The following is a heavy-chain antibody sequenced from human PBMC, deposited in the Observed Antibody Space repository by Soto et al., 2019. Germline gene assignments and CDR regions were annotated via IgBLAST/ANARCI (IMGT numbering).Heavy chain of an antibody. V-gene: IGHV1-69*06. D-gene: IGHD6-6*01. CDR1: GGTFSSYA. CDR2: IIPIFGTA. Sequence: SVKVSCKASGGTFSSYAISWVRQAPGQGLEWMGGIIPIFGTANYAQKFQGRVTITADKSTSTAYMELSSLRSEDTAVYYCARDHSSSSESYYYYYCMDVWGQGTTVTVSS. CDR3: ARDHSSSSESYYYYYCMDV. J-gene: IGHJ6*02.